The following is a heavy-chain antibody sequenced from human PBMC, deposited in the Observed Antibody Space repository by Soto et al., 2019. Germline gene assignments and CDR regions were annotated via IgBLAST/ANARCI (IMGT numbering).Heavy chain of an antibody. CDR3: AKERLARGIDY. CDR1: GFTFSNYA. CDR2: ISSSGSNT. D-gene: IGHD2-21*01. V-gene: IGHV3-23*01. Sequence: PGGSLRLSCAASGFTFSNYAMSWVRQAPGKGLDWVSTISSSGSNTYYADSVKGRFSISRDNSKNTAYLEMKNVRAEDTAVYYCAKERLARGIDYWGQGTLVTVSS. J-gene: IGHJ4*02.